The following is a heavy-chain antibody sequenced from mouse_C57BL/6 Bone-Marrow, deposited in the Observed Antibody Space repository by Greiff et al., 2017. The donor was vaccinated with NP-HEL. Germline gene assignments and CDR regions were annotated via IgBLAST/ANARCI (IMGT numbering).Heavy chain of an antibody. CDR3: ARHYYYVWFAY. D-gene: IGHD2-4*01. Sequence: VQLQQPGAELVKPGASVKLSCKASGYTFTSYWMHWVKQRPGRGLEWIGRIDPNRGGTKYNEKFKSKATLTVDKPSSTAYMQLSSLTSEDAAVYYCARHYYYVWFAYWGQGTLVTVSA. J-gene: IGHJ3*01. CDR1: GYTFTSYW. CDR2: IDPNRGGT. V-gene: IGHV1-72*01.